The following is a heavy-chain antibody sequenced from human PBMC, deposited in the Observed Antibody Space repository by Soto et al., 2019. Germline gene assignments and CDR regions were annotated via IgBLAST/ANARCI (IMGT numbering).Heavy chain of an antibody. CDR1: GFTFSDYY. Sequence: PGGSLRLSCAASGFTFSDYYMNWIRQAPGKGLEWVSYISHTSGDTNYADSVKGRFTISRDNAKNSLYLQMNTLRAEDTAVYYCATANWNEIPYWGQGTPVTVSS. CDR2: ISHTSGDT. CDR3: ATANWNEIPY. J-gene: IGHJ4*02. V-gene: IGHV3-11*06. D-gene: IGHD1-1*01.